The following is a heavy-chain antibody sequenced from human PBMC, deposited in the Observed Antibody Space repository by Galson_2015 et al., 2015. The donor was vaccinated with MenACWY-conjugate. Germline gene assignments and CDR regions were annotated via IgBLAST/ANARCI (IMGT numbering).Heavy chain of an antibody. CDR2: INSDGSST. CDR1: GFTFSSYW. Sequence: SLRLSCAASGFTFSSYWMHWVRHAPGKGLEWASRINSDGSSTSYADSVKGRFTISRDSAKNTLYLQMNSLRAEDTAVYYCAARLLHSGGMDVWGQGTTVTVSS. V-gene: IGHV3-74*01. D-gene: IGHD3-10*01. CDR3: AARLLHSGGMDV. J-gene: IGHJ6*02.